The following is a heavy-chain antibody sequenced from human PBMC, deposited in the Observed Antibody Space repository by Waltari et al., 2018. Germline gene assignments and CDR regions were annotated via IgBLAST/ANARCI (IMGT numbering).Heavy chain of an antibody. J-gene: IGHJ4*02. CDR1: GIPFSSYG. CDR2: TWSDGSEK. Sequence: QVRLVASGGGVVQHRRSLSLSCAASGIPFSSYGMHWVRQAPGKGLEWVAATWSDGSEKYYADSVKGQFTISRDNSKNTLYLQMNSLRVEDTAVYYCVGGSGYIPLFDYWGQGTLVTVSS. CDR3: VGGSGYIPLFDY. D-gene: IGHD5-18*01. V-gene: IGHV3-33*01.